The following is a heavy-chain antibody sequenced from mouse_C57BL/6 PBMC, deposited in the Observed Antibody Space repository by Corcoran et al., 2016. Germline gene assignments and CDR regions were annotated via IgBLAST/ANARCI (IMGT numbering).Heavy chain of an antibody. CDR2: INTYSGVP. V-gene: IGHV9-3*01. CDR1: GYTFTTYG. Sequence: QIQLVQSGPELKKPGETVKISCTASGYTFTTYGMSWVKQAPGKGLKLMGWINTYSGVPTYADDFKGRFAFSLKTSASTAYLQINNLKNEDTATYFCARLWTYWYYDVWGTGTTVTVSS. D-gene: IGHD6-1*01. J-gene: IGHJ1*03. CDR3: ARLWTYWYYDV.